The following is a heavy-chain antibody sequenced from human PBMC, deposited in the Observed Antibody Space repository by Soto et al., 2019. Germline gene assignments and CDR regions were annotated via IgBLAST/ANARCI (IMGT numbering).Heavy chain of an antibody. D-gene: IGHD7-27*01. J-gene: IGHJ3*02. V-gene: IGHV3-21*01. CDR3: ARSTGDEADAFDI. CDR1: GFTFSSYS. CDR2: ISSSSSYI. Sequence: GGSLRLSCAASGFTFSSYSMNWVRQAPGKGLEWVSSISSSSSYIYYADSVKGRFTISRDNAKNSLYLQMNSLRAEDTAVYYCARSTGDEADAFDIWGQGTMVTVSS.